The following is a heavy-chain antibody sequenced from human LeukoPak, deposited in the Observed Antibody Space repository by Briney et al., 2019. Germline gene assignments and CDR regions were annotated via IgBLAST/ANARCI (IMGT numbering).Heavy chain of an antibody. CDR2: IYYSGST. CDR1: GGSISSGGYY. J-gene: IGHJ5*02. CDR3: ARENYGSGSYQPTSNWFDP. V-gene: IGHV4-31*03. D-gene: IGHD3-10*01. Sequence: SETLSLTCTVSGGSISSGGYYLSWIRQHPGKGLEWIGYIYYSGSTYYNPSLKSRVTISVDTSKNQFSLKLSSVTAADTAVYYCARENYGSGSYQPTSNWFDPWGQGTLVTVSS.